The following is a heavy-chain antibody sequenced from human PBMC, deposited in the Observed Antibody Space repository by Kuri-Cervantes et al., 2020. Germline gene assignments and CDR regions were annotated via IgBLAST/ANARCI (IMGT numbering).Heavy chain of an antibody. CDR3: AKVVGSGSYRIDAFDI. V-gene: IGHV3-13*01. CDR2: IGTAGDT. Sequence: GESLKISCAASGFTFSSYDMHWVRQATGKGLEWVSAIGTAGDTYYPGSVKGRFTISRDNSKNTLYLQMNSLRAEDTAVYYCAKVVGSGSYRIDAFDIWGQGTMVTVSS. CDR1: GFTFSSYD. J-gene: IGHJ3*02. D-gene: IGHD3-10*01.